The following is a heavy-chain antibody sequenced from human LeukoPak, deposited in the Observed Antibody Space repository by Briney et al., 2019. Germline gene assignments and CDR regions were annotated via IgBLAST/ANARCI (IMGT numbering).Heavy chain of an antibody. CDR2: INHSGST. D-gene: IGHD1-14*01. CDR1: GGSISSSNW. Sequence: SETLSLTCAVSGGSISSSNWWSWVRQPPGKGLEWIGEINHSGSTNYNPSLKSRVTISVDTSKNQFSLKLSSVTAADTAVYYCARGRGPARDFDYWGQGTLVTVSS. CDR3: ARGRGPARDFDY. J-gene: IGHJ4*02. V-gene: IGHV4-4*02.